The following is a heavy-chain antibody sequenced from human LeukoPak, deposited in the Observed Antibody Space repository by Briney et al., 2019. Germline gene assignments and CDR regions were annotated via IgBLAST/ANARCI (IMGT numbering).Heavy chain of an antibody. CDR1: GFTFSSYA. D-gene: IGHD6-6*01. V-gene: IGHV3-23*01. Sequence: GGSLRLSCAASGFTFSSYAMSWVRQAPGKGLEWVSAISGSGGSTYYADSVKGRFTISRDNSKNTLYLQMNILRAEDTAVYYCAKPRAIAARPGWFDPWGQGTLVTVPS. CDR2: ISGSGGST. J-gene: IGHJ5*02. CDR3: AKPRAIAARPGWFDP.